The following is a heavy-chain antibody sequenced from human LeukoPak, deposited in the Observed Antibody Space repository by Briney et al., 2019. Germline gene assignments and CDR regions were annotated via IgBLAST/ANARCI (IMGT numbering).Heavy chain of an antibody. J-gene: IGHJ4*02. D-gene: IGHD3-10*01. Sequence: PGGSLRLSCAASGFTFSSYEMNWVRQAPGKGLEWVSYISSSGSTIYYADSVKGRFSISRDNSKNTLYMQMNSLRAEDTAVYYCAKNMVGGVIMSSSFDYWGQGTLVTVSS. CDR3: AKNMVGGVIMSSSFDY. CDR1: GFTFSSYE. CDR2: ISSSGSTI. V-gene: IGHV3-48*03.